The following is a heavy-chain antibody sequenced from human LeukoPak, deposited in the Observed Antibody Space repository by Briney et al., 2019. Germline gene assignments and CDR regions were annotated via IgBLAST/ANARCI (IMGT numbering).Heavy chain of an antibody. CDR2: IYTSGST. Sequence: PSQTLSLTCTVSGGSISSGSYYWSWIRQPAGKGLEWIGRIYTSGSTNYNPSLKSRLTISVDTSKNQFSLKLSSVTAADTAFYYCARGGTYDSSGYYPHDYWGQGTLVTVSS. CDR3: ARGGTYDSSGYYPHDY. J-gene: IGHJ4*02. CDR1: GGSISSGSYY. D-gene: IGHD3-22*01. V-gene: IGHV4-61*02.